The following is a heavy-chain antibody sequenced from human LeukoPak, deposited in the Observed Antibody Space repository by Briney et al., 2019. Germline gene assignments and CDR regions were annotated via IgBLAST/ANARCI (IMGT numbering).Heavy chain of an antibody. CDR1: GFTFSSYA. Sequence: GGSLRLSCAASGFTFSSYALHWVRQAPGKGLEWVAVISYDGSNKYYADSVKGRFTISRDNSKNTLYLQMNSLRAEDTAVYYCARWESPYDSRDFDYWGQGTLVTVSS. CDR2: ISYDGSNK. J-gene: IGHJ4*02. V-gene: IGHV3-30-3*01. CDR3: ARWESPYDSRDFDY. D-gene: IGHD3-22*01.